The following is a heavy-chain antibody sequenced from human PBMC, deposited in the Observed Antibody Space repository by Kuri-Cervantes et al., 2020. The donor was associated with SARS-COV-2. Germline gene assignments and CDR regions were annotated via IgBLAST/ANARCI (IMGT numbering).Heavy chain of an antibody. J-gene: IGHJ4*02. CDR2: ISWNSGSI. Sequence: GESLKISCADSAFSFSTFYMCWVRQAPGKGLEWVSGISWNSGSIGYADSVKGRFTISRDNAKNSLYLQMNSLRAEDTAVYYCARAPRGGYYDSSDHFDYWGQGTLVTVSS. CDR1: AFSFSTFY. CDR3: ARAPRGGYYDSSDHFDY. D-gene: IGHD3-22*01. V-gene: IGHV3-20*04.